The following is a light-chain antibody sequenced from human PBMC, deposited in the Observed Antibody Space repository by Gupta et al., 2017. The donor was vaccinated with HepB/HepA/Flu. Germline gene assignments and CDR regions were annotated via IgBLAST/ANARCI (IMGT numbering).Light chain of an antibody. CDR2: QDS. CDR3: QAWDRNTVV. Sequence: SFEVNQPPSVSVSPGQTASITCSGDKLGDKYACWYQQKPGQSPVLVIYQDSKRPSGIPERFSGSNSGNTATLTISGTQAMDEADYYCQAWDRNTVVFGGGTKLTVL. CDR1: KLGDKY. V-gene: IGLV3-1*01. J-gene: IGLJ2*01.